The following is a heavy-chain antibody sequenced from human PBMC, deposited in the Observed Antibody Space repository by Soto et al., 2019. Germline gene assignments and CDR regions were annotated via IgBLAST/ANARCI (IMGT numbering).Heavy chain of an antibody. CDR3: ARDGAGAYGLGWFDP. J-gene: IGHJ5*02. CDR2: IYHSGST. Sequence: QVQLQESGPGLVKPSQTLSLTCTVSGDSISRGGYYWNWIRQHPRKGLEWIGYIYHSGSTNYNPSLKSGVTISVDTSKNQLSLKLSNVTAADTAVYYCARDGAGAYGLGWFDPWGQGILVTVSS. CDR1: GDSISRGGYY. D-gene: IGHD2-21*01. V-gene: IGHV4-31*03.